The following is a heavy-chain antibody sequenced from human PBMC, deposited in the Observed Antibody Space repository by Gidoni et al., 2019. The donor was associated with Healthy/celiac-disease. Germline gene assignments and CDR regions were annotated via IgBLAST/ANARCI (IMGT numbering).Heavy chain of an antibody. V-gene: IGHV1-18*04. CDR3: ARVPQQLTRKGTNWFDP. Sequence: QVQLVQSGAEVKKPGASVKVSCKASGYTFTSFGISWVRQAPGQGLEWMGWIRPYNGNTNYAQKFQGRVTMTTDTSTSTASMELRSLKADDTAVYYCARVPQQLTRKGTNWFDPWGQGTLVTVSS. CDR1: GYTFTSFG. CDR2: IRPYNGNT. D-gene: IGHD6-13*01. J-gene: IGHJ5*02.